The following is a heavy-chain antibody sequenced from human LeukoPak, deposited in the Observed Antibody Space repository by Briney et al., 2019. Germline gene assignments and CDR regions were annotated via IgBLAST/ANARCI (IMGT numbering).Heavy chain of an antibody. CDR1: GGTFSSYA. V-gene: IGHV1-69*13. CDR2: IIPIFGTA. J-gene: IGHJ3*02. CDR3: ASIIVVVPAAHPDALDI. Sequence: SVKVSCKASGGTFSSYAISWVRQAPGQGLEWMGGIIPIFGTANYAQKFQGRVTITADESTSTAYMELSSLRSEDTAVYYCASIIVVVPAAHPDALDIWGQGTMVTVSS. D-gene: IGHD2-2*01.